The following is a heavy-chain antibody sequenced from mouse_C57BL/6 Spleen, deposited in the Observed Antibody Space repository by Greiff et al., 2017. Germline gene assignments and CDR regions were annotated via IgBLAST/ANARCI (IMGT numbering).Heavy chain of an antibody. CDR3: SYSNYVNWYFDV. Sequence: EVQLVESGGGLVQPGGSMKLSCVASGFTFSNYWMNWVRQSPEKGLEWVAQIRLKSDNYATHYAESVKGRFTISRDDSKSSVYLQMNNLRAEDTGIYYCSYSNYVNWYFDVWGTGTTVTVSS. V-gene: IGHV6-3*01. J-gene: IGHJ1*03. CDR2: IRLKSDNYAT. D-gene: IGHD2-5*01. CDR1: GFTFSNYW.